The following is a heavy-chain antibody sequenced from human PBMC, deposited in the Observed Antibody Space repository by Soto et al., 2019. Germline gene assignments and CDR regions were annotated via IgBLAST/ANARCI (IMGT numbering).Heavy chain of an antibody. CDR3: ARVGDYYDSSGNYDY. J-gene: IGHJ4*02. CDR2: ISAYNGKA. CDR1: GYTFTSYG. D-gene: IGHD3-22*01. V-gene: IGHV1-18*01. Sequence: ASVKVSCKASGYTFTSYGISWVRQAPGQGLEWMGGISAYNGKANYAQKFQGRVTITADESTSTAYMELSSLRSEDTAVYYCARVGDYYDSSGNYDYWGQGTLVTVSS.